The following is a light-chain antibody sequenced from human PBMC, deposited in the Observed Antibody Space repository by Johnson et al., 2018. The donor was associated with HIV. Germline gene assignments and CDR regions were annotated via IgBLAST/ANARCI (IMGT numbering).Light chain of an antibody. J-gene: IGLJ1*01. CDR2: ENN. V-gene: IGLV1-51*02. Sequence: QSVLTQPPSVSAAPGQKVTISCSGSISNIGDNFVSWYQQFPGTAPKLLIYENNRRPSGIPDRFSGSKSGPSATLGITGLQPGDEADYYCGTWDSSLSGGVFGTGTKVTVL. CDR1: ISNIGDNF. CDR3: GTWDSSLSGGV.